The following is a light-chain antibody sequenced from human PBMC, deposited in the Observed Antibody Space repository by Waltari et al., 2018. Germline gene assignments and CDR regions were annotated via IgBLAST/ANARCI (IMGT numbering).Light chain of an antibody. V-gene: IGKV1-5*03. Sequence: DIQMTQSPSTLSASVGASVTITCRASQRISNWLAWYQQKPGKAPKLLIYKASKLENGVPSRFSGSGSGTEFTLTISSLQPDDFAAYYCQQYDSFPLTFGGGTNVEV. CDR2: KAS. J-gene: IGKJ4*01. CDR3: QQYDSFPLT. CDR1: QRISNW.